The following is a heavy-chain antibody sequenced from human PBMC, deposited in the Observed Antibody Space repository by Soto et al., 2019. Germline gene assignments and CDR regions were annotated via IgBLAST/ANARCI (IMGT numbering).Heavy chain of an antibody. V-gene: IGHV4-34*01. CDR1: GGSFSGYY. D-gene: IGHD3-22*01. CDR2: INHSGST. CDR3: ARGRIQYYDRSGYSP. Sequence: QVQLQQWGAGLLKPSETLSLTCAVYGGSFSGYYWNWIRQPPGKGLEWIGEINHSGSTKYSPSLKGRLTISADTSKNQFSLNLTSVTAADTAVYYCARGRIQYYDRSGYSPWGQGTLVTVSS. J-gene: IGHJ5*02.